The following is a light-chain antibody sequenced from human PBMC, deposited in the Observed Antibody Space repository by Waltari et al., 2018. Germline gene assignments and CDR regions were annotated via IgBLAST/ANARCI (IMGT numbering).Light chain of an antibody. CDR3: SSQSSNDVVL. CDR1: SIDVGGYNS. J-gene: IGLJ2*01. CDR2: DVS. Sequence: QFPLPQPASVSGSPGQPVPTFCAGPSIDVGGYNSVLWYQEHPGQAPRVIIYDVSDRPSGVSDRFSGSKSGNTASLTISGLQAEDEADYYCSSQSSNDVVLFGGGTKLTVL. V-gene: IGLV2-14*01.